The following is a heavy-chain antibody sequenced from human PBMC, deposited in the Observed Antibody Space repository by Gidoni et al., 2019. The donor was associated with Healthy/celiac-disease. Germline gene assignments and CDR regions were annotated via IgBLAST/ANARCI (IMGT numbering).Heavy chain of an antibody. CDR1: GFTFSSYS. CDR3: ARGRGCSSTSCYLDY. J-gene: IGHJ4*02. V-gene: IGHV3-21*01. CDR2: ISSSSSYI. Sequence: EVQLVESGGGLVKPGGSLRLSCAASGFTFSSYSMNWVRQAPGKGLEWVSSISSSSSYIYYADSVKGRFTISRDNAKNSLYLQMNSLRAEDTAVYYCARGRGCSSTSCYLDYWGQGTLATVSS. D-gene: IGHD2-2*01.